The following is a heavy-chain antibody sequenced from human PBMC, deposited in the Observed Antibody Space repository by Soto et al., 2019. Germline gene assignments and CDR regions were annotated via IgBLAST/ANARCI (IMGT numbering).Heavy chain of an antibody. CDR1: GFMFKSYV. CDR3: ARWGTTGGFDL. CDR2: TSYDGNNK. V-gene: IGHV3-30*19. J-gene: IGHJ4*02. D-gene: IGHD3-16*01. Sequence: QLQLVESGGGVVQPGTSLRLSCTASGFMFKSYVMHWVRQAPGKGLEWVALTSYDGNNKYYGDSVKGRFTVSRDNSKNTLHLQMDSLSPEDTAIYYCARWGTTGGFDLWGQGTLVSVSS.